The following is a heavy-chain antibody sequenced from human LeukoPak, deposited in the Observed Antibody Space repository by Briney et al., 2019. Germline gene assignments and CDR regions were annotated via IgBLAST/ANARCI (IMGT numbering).Heavy chain of an antibody. CDR1: GFTFSSYA. D-gene: IGHD1-1*01. CDR2: ISYDGSNK. CDR3: ARDGTALDY. J-gene: IGHJ4*02. Sequence: GRSLRLSCAASGFTFSSYAMHWVRQAPGKGLEWVAVISYDGSNKYYADSVKGRFTISSDNSKNTLYLQMNSLRAEDTAVYYCARDGTALDYWGQGTLVTVSS. V-gene: IGHV3-30-3*01.